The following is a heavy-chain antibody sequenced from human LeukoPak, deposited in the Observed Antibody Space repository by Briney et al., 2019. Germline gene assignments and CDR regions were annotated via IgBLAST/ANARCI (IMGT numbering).Heavy chain of an antibody. CDR3: ARDVGATPGYFDY. J-gene: IGHJ4*02. D-gene: IGHD1-26*01. Sequence: SETLSLTCTVSGGSISSYYWSWIRQPPGKGLEWIGYIYYSGSTNYNPSLKSRVTISVDTSKSQFSLKLSSVTAADTAVYYCARDVGATPGYFDYWGQGTLVTVSS. V-gene: IGHV4-59*01. CDR1: GGSISSYY. CDR2: IYYSGST.